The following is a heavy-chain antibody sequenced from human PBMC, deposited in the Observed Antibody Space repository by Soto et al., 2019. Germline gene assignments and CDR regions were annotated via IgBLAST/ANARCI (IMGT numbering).Heavy chain of an antibody. CDR3: ARYGSHWYLDN. Sequence: GGSLRLSCNASGFTFSRYVVSWVRQAPGKGLEWISAISGSGVTYYTDSLKGRVTISRDNSKDTLSLQMSSLSADDTAVYYCARYGSHWYLDNWGQGTLVTVSS. V-gene: IGHV3-23*01. CDR1: GFTFSRYV. CDR2: ISGSGVT. D-gene: IGHD1-1*01. J-gene: IGHJ4*02.